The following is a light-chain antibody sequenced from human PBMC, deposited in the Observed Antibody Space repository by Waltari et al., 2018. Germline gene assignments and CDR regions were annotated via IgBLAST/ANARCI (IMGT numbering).Light chain of an antibody. Sequence: ETVLRQSPGTLSLSPGESATLSCRASESVTGRYLAWYQQKPGPAPRLLIYGASSRATGIPERFSGSGSGTDFALTISRMEPEDFAVYYCQQYGSAHWTFGQGTKVEIK. J-gene: IGKJ1*01. CDR3: QQYGSAHWT. CDR2: GAS. CDR1: ESVTGRY. V-gene: IGKV3-20*01.